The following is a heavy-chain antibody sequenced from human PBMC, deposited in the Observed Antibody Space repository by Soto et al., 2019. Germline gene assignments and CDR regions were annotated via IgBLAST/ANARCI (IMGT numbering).Heavy chain of an antibody. CDR1: GGTFSSYA. CDR2: IIPIFGTA. Sequence: GASVKVSCKASGGTFSSYAISWVRQAPGQGLEWMGGIIPIFGTANYAQKFQGRVTITADESTSTAYTELSSLRSEDTAVYYCARVYYDINYGMDVWGQGTTVTVSS. V-gene: IGHV1-69*13. D-gene: IGHD3-9*01. J-gene: IGHJ6*02. CDR3: ARVYYDINYGMDV.